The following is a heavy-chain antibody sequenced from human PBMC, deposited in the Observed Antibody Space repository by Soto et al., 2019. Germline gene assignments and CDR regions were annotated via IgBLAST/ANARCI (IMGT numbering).Heavy chain of an antibody. D-gene: IGHD5-12*01. CDR1: GYTLTSYD. CDR3: AYSGYDRNWFDP. J-gene: IGHJ5*02. CDR2: MNPNSGNT. V-gene: IGHV1-8*01. Sequence: ASVKVSCKASGYTLTSYDINWVRQATGQGLEWMGWMNPNSGNTGYAQKFQGRVTMTRNTSISTAYMELSRLRSDDTAVYYCAYSGYDRNWFDPWGQGTLVTVSS.